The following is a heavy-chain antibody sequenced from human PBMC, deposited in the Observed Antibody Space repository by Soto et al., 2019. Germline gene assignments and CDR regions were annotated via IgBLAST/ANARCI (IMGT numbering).Heavy chain of an antibody. D-gene: IGHD3-3*01. V-gene: IGHV3-30*02. CDR3: ARDLLRFLEWLPRGTNYYYYYGMDV. CDR2: IWYDGSSK. J-gene: IGHJ6*02. Sequence: GGSLRLSCEASGFTFSNFGMNWVRQAPGKGLEWVARIWYDGSSKYYVDSVKGRFTISRDNSKNTLYLQMNSLRAEDTAVYYCARDLLRFLEWLPRGTNYYYYYGMDVWGQGTTVTVSS. CDR1: GFTFSNFG.